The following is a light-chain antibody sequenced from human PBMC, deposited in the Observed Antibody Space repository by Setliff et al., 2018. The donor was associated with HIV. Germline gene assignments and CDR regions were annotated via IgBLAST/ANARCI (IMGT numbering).Light chain of an antibody. CDR2: KDN. CDR1: NNNLGSYNL. Sequence: QSALTQPASVSGSPGHSITISCTGSNNNLGSYNLVSWYQQLPGKAPKLLIYKDNKRPSGISNRFSGSKSGYTSSLTISGLQADDEADYYRCSFAGSNIPYVFGTGTKGTVL. CDR3: CSFAGSNIPYV. J-gene: IGLJ1*01. V-gene: IGLV2-23*01.